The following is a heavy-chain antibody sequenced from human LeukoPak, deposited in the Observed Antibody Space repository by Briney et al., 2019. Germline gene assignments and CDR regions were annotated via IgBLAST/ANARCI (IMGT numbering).Heavy chain of an antibody. Sequence: GGSLRLSCAASGFTFSSYSMNWVRQAPGKGLEWVSYISSSSSTIYYADSVKGRFTISRDNAKNSLYLQMNSPRAEDTAVYYCARDRGVLRFLEWLPNYYGMDVWGQGTTVTVSS. CDR2: ISSSSSTI. V-gene: IGHV3-48*01. CDR1: GFTFSSYS. CDR3: ARDRGVLRFLEWLPNYYGMDV. J-gene: IGHJ6*02. D-gene: IGHD3-3*01.